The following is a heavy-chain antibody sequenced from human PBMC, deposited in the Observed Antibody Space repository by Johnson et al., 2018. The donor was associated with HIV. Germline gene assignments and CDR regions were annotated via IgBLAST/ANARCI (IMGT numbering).Heavy chain of an antibody. D-gene: IGHD3-22*01. CDR1: GFTFSSYA. J-gene: IGHJ3*02. V-gene: IGHV3-23*04. Sequence: MLLVESGGGVVQPGRSLRLSCAASGFTFSSYAMSWVRQAPGKGLEWVSAISGSGGSTYSADSVKGRFTISRDNSKNTLYLQMNSLRAEDTAVYYCARGVRDSSGYPFAFDIWGQGTMVSVSS. CDR3: ARGVRDSSGYPFAFDI. CDR2: ISGSGGST.